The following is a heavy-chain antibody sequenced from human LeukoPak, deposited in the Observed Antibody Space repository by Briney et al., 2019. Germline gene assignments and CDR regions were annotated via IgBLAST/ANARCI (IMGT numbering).Heavy chain of an antibody. CDR2: ISSSSSYI. D-gene: IGHD2-15*01. V-gene: IGHV3-21*01. J-gene: IGHJ6*02. Sequence: GSLRLSCAASGFTFSSYSMNWVRQAPGKGLEWVSSISSSSSYIYYADSVKGRFTISRDNAKNSLYLQMNSLRAEDTAVYYCARAYCSGGSCYSGPYYYGMDVWGQGTTVTVSS. CDR3: ARAYCSGGSCYSGPYYYGMDV. CDR1: GFTFSSYS.